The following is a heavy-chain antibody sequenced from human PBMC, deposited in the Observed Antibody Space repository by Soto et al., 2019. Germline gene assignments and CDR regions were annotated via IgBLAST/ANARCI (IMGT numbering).Heavy chain of an antibody. CDR3: ARVPYSSGWYAPYYYYGMDV. J-gene: IGHJ6*02. D-gene: IGHD6-19*01. V-gene: IGHV4-30-4*01. Sequence: SETLSLTCTVSGGSISSGDYYWSWIRQPPGKGLEWIGYIYYSGSTYYNPSLKSRVTISVDTSKNQFSLKLSSVTDADTAVYYCARVPYSSGWYAPYYYYGMDVWGQGTTVTVSS. CDR2: IYYSGST. CDR1: GGSISSGDYY.